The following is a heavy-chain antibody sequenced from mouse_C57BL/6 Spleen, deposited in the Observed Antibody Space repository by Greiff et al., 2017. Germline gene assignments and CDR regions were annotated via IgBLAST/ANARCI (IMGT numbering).Heavy chain of an antibody. CDR1: GYAFSSSW. Sequence: QVQLQQSGPELVKPGASVKISCKASGYAFSSSWMNWVKQRPGKGLEWIGRIYPGDGDTNYNGKFKGKATLTADKSSSTAYMQLSSLTSEDSAVYFCARGSSRGADHRWYFDVWGTGTTVTVSS. CDR2: IYPGDGDT. CDR3: ARGSSRGADHRWYFDV. J-gene: IGHJ1*03. V-gene: IGHV1-82*01. D-gene: IGHD3-3*01.